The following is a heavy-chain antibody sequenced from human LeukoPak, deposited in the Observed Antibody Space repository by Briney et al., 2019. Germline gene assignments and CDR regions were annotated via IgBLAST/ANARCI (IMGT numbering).Heavy chain of an antibody. J-gene: IGHJ6*03. CDR2: IGTSSTTI. CDR3: ARFAAGGSYYYYMDV. Sequence: GGSLRLSCAASGFTFNKSWMSWVRQAPGKGLEWVSNIGTSSTTIYYADSVKGRFTISRDNAKNSLYLQMNSLRADDTAVYYCARFAAGGSYYYYMDVWGKGTTVTVSS. CDR1: GFTFNKSW. V-gene: IGHV3-48*01. D-gene: IGHD6-25*01.